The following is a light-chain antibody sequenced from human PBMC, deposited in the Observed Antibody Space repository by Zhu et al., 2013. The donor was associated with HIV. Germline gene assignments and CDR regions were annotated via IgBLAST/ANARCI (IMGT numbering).Light chain of an antibody. CDR2: AAS. CDR1: QTIGSY. CDR3: QRSYGTPLPYFT. Sequence: DIQMTQSPSSLSASVGDRVTITCRASQTIGSYLNWYQQKPGKAPKLLVYAASILHSGVPSRFSGSGSGTDFTLTISSLQPEDFAVYYCQRSYGTPLPYFTFGPGTHTWISN. J-gene: IGKJ3*01. V-gene: IGKV1-39*01.